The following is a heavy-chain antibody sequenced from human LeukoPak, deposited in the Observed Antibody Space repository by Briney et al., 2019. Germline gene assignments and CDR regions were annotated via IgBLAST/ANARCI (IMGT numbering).Heavy chain of an antibody. J-gene: IGHJ4*02. CDR2: IKSKANGETT. CDR1: GFTFSDAW. Sequence: GESLKISCSASGFTFSDAWMGWVRQAPGKGLEWVGRIKSKANGETTHFAAPVKGRFTISRDDSKNTLYLQMNGLKTEDTAVYYCAWGGDYFDFWGRGTLVTVSP. V-gene: IGHV3-15*01. D-gene: IGHD3-16*01. CDR3: AWGGDYFDF.